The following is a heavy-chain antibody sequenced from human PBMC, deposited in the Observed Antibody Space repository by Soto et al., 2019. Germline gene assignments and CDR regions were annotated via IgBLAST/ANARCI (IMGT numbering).Heavy chain of an antibody. Sequence: PGESLKISCQGSGYTFTNYWIGWVRQMPGKGLEWMGIIYPGDSDTRYSPSFQGQVNISADKSISTAYLQWSSLKASDTAMYYCGTSVEPATPSAFDIWGQGTMVTVSS. CDR1: GYTFTNYW. CDR2: IYPGDSDT. V-gene: IGHV5-51*01. J-gene: IGHJ3*02. CDR3: GTSVEPATPSAFDI. D-gene: IGHD2-15*01.